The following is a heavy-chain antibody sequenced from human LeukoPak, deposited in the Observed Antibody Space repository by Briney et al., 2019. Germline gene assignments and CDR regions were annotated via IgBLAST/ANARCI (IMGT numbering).Heavy chain of an antibody. D-gene: IGHD3/OR15-3a*01. CDR3: ARGGLSRTLRSLDY. CDR1: GYSFTNYW. Sequence: GESLKISCKGSGYSFTNYWVAWVRQMPGKGLEWMGIIYPGDSDTRYSPSFQGQVTISADKSINTAYLQWSSLEASDTAMYYCARGGLSRTLRSLDYWGQGTLVTVSS. CDR2: IYPGDSDT. V-gene: IGHV5-51*01. J-gene: IGHJ4*02.